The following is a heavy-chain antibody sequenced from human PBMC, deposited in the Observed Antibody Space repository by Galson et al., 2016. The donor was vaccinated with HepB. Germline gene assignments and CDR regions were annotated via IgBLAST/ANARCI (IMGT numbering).Heavy chain of an antibody. CDR1: GLTFGRYW. CDR3: AAMREASTSYYGAQSY. V-gene: IGHV3-30*03. J-gene: IGHJ4*02. D-gene: IGHD2-2*01. CDR2: ISYDENNK. Sequence: SLRLSCAASGLTFGRYWMSWVRQAPGKGLEWVSLISYDENNKHYADSVKGRFFISRDNSRNTLYVQMNSLRPEDTAVYYCAAMREASTSYYGAQSYWGQGTLVTVSS.